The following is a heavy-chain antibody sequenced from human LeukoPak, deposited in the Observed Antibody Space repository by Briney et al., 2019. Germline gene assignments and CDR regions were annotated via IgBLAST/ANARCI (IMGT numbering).Heavy chain of an antibody. CDR2: IYYSGST. D-gene: IGHD5-24*01. J-gene: IGHJ3*02. CDR1: GGSISSGDYY. CDR3: ARDYRDGYNYVNDAFDI. Sequence: PSETLSLTCTVSGGSISSGDYYWSWIRQPPGKGLEWIGYIYYSGSTYYNPSLKSRVTISVDTSKNQFSLKLSSVTAADTAVYYWARDYRDGYNYVNDAFDIWGQGTMVTVSS. V-gene: IGHV4-30-4*01.